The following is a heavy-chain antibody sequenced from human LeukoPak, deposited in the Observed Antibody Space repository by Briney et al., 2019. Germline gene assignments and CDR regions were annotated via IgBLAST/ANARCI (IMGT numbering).Heavy chain of an antibody. CDR2: IYSGGST. Sequence: GGSLRLSCAASGFTVNTNYMSWVRQAPGKGLEWVSVIYSGGSTYYADSVKGRFTISRDNSKNTLYLQMNSLRVEDTAVYYCAKGYGWEASYYYYYMDVWGKGTTVTISS. D-gene: IGHD2-8*02. J-gene: IGHJ6*03. V-gene: IGHV3-53*05. CDR3: AKGYGWEASYYYYYMDV. CDR1: GFTVNTNY.